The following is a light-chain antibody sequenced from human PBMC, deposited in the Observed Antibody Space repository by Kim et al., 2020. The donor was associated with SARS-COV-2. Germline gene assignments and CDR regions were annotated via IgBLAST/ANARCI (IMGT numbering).Light chain of an antibody. CDR3: AAWDDSLSGVV. Sequence: ELTQPPSASGTPGQRVTISCSGSSPNTGSNYVYWYQQLPGTAPKLLIYSNNQRPSGVPDRFSGSKSGTSASLAISGLRSDDEADYYCAAWDDSLSGVVFGGGTQVTVL. CDR2: SNN. V-gene: IGLV1-47*02. CDR1: SPNTGSNY. J-gene: IGLJ2*01.